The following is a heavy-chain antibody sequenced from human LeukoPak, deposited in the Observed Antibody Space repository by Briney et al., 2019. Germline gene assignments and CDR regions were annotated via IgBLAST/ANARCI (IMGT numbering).Heavy chain of an antibody. CDR2: ISGSGGST. CDR3: AKGESGDRLWFGESTAFDI. V-gene: IGHV3-23*01. CDR1: GFTFSSYA. Sequence: GGSLRLSCAASGFTFSSYAMSWVRQAPGKGLEWVSAISGSGGSTYYADSVKGRFTISRDNSKNTLYLQMNSLRAEDTAVYYCAKGESGDRLWFGESTAFDIWGQGTMVTVSS. D-gene: IGHD3-10*01. J-gene: IGHJ3*02.